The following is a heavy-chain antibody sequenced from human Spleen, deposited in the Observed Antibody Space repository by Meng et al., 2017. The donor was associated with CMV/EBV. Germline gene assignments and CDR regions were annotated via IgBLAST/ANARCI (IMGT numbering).Heavy chain of an antibody. D-gene: IGHD6-19*01. J-gene: IGHJ6*02. CDR3: ARDDREGIAVAGTWDGGSYDYYGMDV. V-gene: IGHV1-2*02. CDR2: INPNSGGT. Sequence: ASVKVSCKASGYTFTGYYMHWVRQAPGQGLEWMGWINPNSGGTNYAQKFQGRATMTGDTSITTAYMELSRLRSDDMAVYYCARDDREGIAVAGTWDGGSYDYYGMDVWGQGTTVTVSS. CDR1: GYTFTGYY.